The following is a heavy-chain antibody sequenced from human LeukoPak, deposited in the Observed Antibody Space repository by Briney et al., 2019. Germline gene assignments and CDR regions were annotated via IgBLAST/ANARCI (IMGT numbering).Heavy chain of an antibody. Sequence: PSETLSLTCTVSGGSISSYYWSWIRQPPGKGLEWIGYIYYSGSTNYNPSLKSRVTISVDTSKNQFSLKLSSVTAADTAVYYCARLSSQHLQASDIWGQGTMVTVSS. V-gene: IGHV4-59*08. CDR3: ARLSSQHLQASDI. CDR2: IYYSGST. CDR1: GGSISSYY. J-gene: IGHJ3*02. D-gene: IGHD1-26*01.